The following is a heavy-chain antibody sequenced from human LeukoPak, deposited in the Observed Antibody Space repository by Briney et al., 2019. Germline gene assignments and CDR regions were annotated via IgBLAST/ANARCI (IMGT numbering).Heavy chain of an antibody. CDR2: INPNSGGT. CDR3: ARGVYGDYLFDY. D-gene: IGHD4-17*01. CDR1: GYTFTGYY. V-gene: IGHV1-2*02. Sequence: ASVKVSCKASGYTFTGYYMHWVRQAPGQGLEWMGWINPNSGGTNYAQEFQGRVTMTRDTSISTAYMELSRLRSDDTAVYYCARGVYGDYLFDYWGQGTLVTVSS. J-gene: IGHJ4*02.